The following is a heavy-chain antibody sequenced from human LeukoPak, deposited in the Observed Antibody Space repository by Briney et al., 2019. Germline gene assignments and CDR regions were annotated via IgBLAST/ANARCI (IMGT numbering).Heavy chain of an antibody. J-gene: IGHJ5*02. CDR3: ARAYDFWSGENWLDP. Sequence: GESLKIPCKGSGYSFTSYWIGWVRQMPGKGLEWMGIIYPGDSDTRYSPSFQGQVTISADKSISTAYLQWSSLKASDTAMYYCARAYDFWSGENWLDPWGQGTLVTVSS. CDR2: IYPGDSDT. CDR1: GYSFTSYW. D-gene: IGHD3-3*01. V-gene: IGHV5-51*01.